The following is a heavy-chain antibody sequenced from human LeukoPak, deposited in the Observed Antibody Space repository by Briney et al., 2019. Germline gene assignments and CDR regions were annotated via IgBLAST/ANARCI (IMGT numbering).Heavy chain of an antibody. J-gene: IGHJ5*02. CDR3: ARCALIFAAGFDP. CDR1: GFTFSDYY. V-gene: IGHV3-11*01. CDR2: ISSSGSTI. Sequence: GGSLRLSRAASGFTFSDYYMSWIRQAPGKGLEWVSYISSSGSTIYYADSVKGRFTISRDNAKNSLYLQMNSLRAEDTAVYYCARCALIFAAGFDPWGQGTLVTVSS. D-gene: IGHD3/OR15-3a*01.